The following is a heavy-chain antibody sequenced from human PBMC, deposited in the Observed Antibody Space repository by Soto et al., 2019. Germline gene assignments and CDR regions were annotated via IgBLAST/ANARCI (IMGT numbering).Heavy chain of an antibody. CDR2: INPSGGST. Sequence: QVQLVQSGAEVKKPGASVRVSCKASGYTFTSYYMHCVRQAPGQGLEWMGIINPSGGSTSYAQKFQGRVTMTRDTSTSTLYMELSSLGSEDTAVYYCARVRRFYSSSPCPFDYWGQGTLVTVSS. CDR3: ARVRRFYSSSPCPFDY. V-gene: IGHV1-46*03. CDR1: GYTFTSYY. D-gene: IGHD6-13*01. J-gene: IGHJ4*02.